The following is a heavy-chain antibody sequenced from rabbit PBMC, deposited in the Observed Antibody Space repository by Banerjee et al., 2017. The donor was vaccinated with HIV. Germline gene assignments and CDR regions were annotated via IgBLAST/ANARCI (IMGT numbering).Heavy chain of an antibody. CDR2: IDTGYGSA. J-gene: IGHJ4*01. CDR3: ARDITWGDWDL. V-gene: IGHV1S40*01. CDR1: GSDISSNA. Sequence: SGSDISSNAMCCVRQSPGKGLEWIGCIDTGYGSAYYASWAKGRFTISKTSSTTVTLQMTSLTAADTATYFCARDITWGDWDLWGQGTLVTVS. D-gene: IGHD4-1*01.